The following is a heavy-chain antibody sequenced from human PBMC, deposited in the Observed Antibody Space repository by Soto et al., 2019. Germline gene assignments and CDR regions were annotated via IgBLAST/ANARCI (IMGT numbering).Heavy chain of an antibody. V-gene: IGHV3-23*01. J-gene: IGHJ4*02. Sequence: EVELLESGGGLVQPGGSLRLSCAAFGFTFSSYAMNWVRQAPGKGLEWVSGLSKSGESTYYADSVKGRFTISRDNSKDTLYLQMNSLRAEDTAVSYFAKATRLDYWGQGTLVTVSS. CDR3: AKATRLDY. CDR2: LSKSGEST. CDR1: GFTFSSYA.